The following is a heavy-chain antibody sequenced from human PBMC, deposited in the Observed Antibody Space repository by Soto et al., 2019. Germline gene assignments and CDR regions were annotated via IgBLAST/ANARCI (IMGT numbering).Heavy chain of an antibody. J-gene: IGHJ5*02. Sequence: QVQLQESGPGLVKPSQTLSLTCTVSGGSISSGGYYWSWIRQHPGKGLEWIGYIYYSGSTYYNPSLQSRVTISVDTAKNHFSLKLSSVTAADTAVYYCARGKGLHPPNWFDPWGQGTLVTVSS. CDR2: IYYSGST. CDR3: ARGKGLHPPNWFDP. V-gene: IGHV4-31*03. CDR1: GGSISSGGYY. D-gene: IGHD2-15*01.